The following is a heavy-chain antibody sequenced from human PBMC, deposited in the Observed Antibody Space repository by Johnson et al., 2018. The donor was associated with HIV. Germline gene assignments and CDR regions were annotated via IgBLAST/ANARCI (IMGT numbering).Heavy chain of an antibody. J-gene: IGHJ3*02. CDR3: ARDRGLRYFDWLSDHDAFDI. D-gene: IGHD3-9*01. Sequence: VQLVESGGGLVQPGGSLRLSCAASGFTFSSYDMHWVRQATGKGLEWVSAIGTAGDTYYVDYVKGRFTISRDNAKNSLFLQMNSLRAEDTAVYYCARDRGLRYFDWLSDHDAFDIWGQGTMVTVSS. CDR2: IGTAGDT. CDR1: GFTFSSYD. V-gene: IGHV3-13*01.